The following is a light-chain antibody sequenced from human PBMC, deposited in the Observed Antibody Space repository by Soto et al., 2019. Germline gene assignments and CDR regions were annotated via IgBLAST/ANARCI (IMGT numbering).Light chain of an antibody. CDR1: SSNIGAHYD. CDR3: QSYDSSLSGYV. J-gene: IGLJ1*01. Sequence: QSALTQPPSVSGAPGQRVTISCTGSSSNIGAHYDVHWYQQLPGTAPKLLIYGNSNRPSGVPDRFSGSKSGTSASLAITGLQAEDEADYYCQSYDSSLSGYVFGTGTKVTVL. V-gene: IGLV1-40*01. CDR2: GNS.